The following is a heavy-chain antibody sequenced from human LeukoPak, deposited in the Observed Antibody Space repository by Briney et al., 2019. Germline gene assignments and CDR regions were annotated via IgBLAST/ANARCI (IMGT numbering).Heavy chain of an antibody. D-gene: IGHD2-8*01. V-gene: IGHV3-23*01. Sequence: GGSLRLSCAASGFTFSNAWMSWVRQAPGKGLEWVSAISGSRGSTFSADSVKGRFTISRDNSKNTLYLEMNSLRAEDTAVYYCAKQGCPNGVCYSYYYYMDVWGKGTTVTVSS. CDR1: GFTFSNAW. CDR3: AKQGCPNGVCYSYYYYMDV. J-gene: IGHJ6*03. CDR2: ISGSRGST.